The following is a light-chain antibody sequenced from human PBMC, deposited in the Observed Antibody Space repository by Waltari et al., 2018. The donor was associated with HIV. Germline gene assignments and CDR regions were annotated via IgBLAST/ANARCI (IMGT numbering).Light chain of an antibody. CDR1: KSVLSSSNNQNY. V-gene: IGKV4-1*01. Sequence: DIVMTQSPDSLAVSLGERATINCKSSKSVLSSSNNQNYLAWYQQKPGQPPKLLIYWASTRESGVPDRFSGSGSGTDFTLTISSLQAEDVAIYYCQQSYSSPYTFGQGTKLEIK. CDR2: WAS. J-gene: IGKJ2*01. CDR3: QQSYSSPYT.